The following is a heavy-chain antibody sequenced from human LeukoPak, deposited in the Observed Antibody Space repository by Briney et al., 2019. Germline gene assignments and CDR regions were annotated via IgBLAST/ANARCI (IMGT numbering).Heavy chain of an antibody. J-gene: IGHJ6*02. CDR2: IIPIFGTA. CDR3: ARDRGTATPHLYYYYGMDV. V-gene: IGHV1-69*13. Sequence: ASVTVSCKASGGTFSSYAISWVRQAPGQGLEWMGGIIPIFGTANYAQKFQGRVTITADESTSTAYMELSSLRSEDTAVYYCARDRGTATPHLYYYYGMDVWGQGTTVTVSS. D-gene: IGHD5-18*01. CDR1: GGTFSSYA.